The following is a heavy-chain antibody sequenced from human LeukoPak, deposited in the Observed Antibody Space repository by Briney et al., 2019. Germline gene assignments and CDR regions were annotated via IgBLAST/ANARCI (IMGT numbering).Heavy chain of an antibody. Sequence: GSLRLSCAASGFTFSRYSMNWVRQAPGKGLEWVSSISSSSSYIYYADSVKGRFTISRDNAKNSLYLQMNSLRAEDTAVYYCARESFVVVTAQNDYWGQGTLVTVSS. J-gene: IGHJ4*02. D-gene: IGHD2-21*02. CDR2: ISSSSSYI. CDR3: ARESFVVVTAQNDY. CDR1: GFTFSRYS. V-gene: IGHV3-21*01.